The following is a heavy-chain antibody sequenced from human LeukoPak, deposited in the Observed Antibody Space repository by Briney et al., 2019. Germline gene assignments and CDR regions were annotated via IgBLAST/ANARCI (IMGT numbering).Heavy chain of an antibody. CDR2: IIPIFGTA. CDR3: ARARTKYERGFDY. CDR1: GGTFSSYA. D-gene: IGHD1-7*01. Sequence: ASVKVSCKASGGTFSSYAISWVRQAPGQGLEWMGGIIPIFGTANYAQKFQGRVTITADESTSTAYMELSSLRSEDTAVYYCARARTKYERGFDYWGQGTLVTVSS. V-gene: IGHV1-69*13. J-gene: IGHJ4*02.